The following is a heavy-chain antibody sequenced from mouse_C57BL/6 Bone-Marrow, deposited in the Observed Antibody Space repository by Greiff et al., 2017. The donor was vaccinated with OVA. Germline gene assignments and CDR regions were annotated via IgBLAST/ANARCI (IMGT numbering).Heavy chain of an antibody. V-gene: IGHV1-63*01. CDR3: ARDGSSFAWFAY. D-gene: IGHD1-1*01. CDR2: IYPGGGYT. J-gene: IGHJ3*01. Sequence: QVQLKESGAELVRPGTSVKMSCKASGYTFTNYWIGWAKQRPGHGLEWIGDIYPGGGYTNYNEKFKGRATLTADKSSSTAYMQFSSLTSEDSAIYYCARDGSSFAWFAYWGQGTLVTVSA. CDR1: GYTFTNYW.